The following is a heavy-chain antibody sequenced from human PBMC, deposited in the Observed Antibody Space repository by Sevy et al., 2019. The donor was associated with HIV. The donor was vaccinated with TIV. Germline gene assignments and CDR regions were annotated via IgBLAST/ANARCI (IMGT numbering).Heavy chain of an antibody. CDR2: IYYSGST. D-gene: IGHD2-21*01. CDR3: ARSNRYYFDY. J-gene: IGHJ4*02. CDR1: GGSISSGDYY. V-gene: IGHV4-30-4*01. Sequence: SETLSLTCTVSGGSISSGDYYWSWIRQPPGKGLEWIGYIYYSGSTYYNPSLKSRVTISVDTSKNQFSLKLSSVTAAYTAVYYCARSNRYYFDYWGQGTLVTVSS.